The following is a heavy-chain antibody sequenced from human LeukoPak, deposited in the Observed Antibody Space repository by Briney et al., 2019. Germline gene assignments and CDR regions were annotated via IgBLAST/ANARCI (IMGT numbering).Heavy chain of an antibody. Sequence: GGSLRLSCAASGFTFSSHAMAWVRQAPGKGLEWVSTISGSGGSTDNADSVKGRFIISGDNSKDTLYLQMNSLRAEDSAVYYCARYGYSTDLLDSWGQGALVTVSS. CDR2: ISGSGGST. J-gene: IGHJ4*02. D-gene: IGHD2-8*02. V-gene: IGHV3-23*01. CDR1: GFTFSSHA. CDR3: ARYGYSTDLLDS.